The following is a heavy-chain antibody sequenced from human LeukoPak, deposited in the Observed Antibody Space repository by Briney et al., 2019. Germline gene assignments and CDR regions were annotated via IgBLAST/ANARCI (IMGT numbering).Heavy chain of an antibody. CDR2: ISYDGSNK. Sequence: GGSLRLSCAASGFTFRNYWMSWVRQAPGKGLEWVAVISYDGSNKYYADSVKGRFTISRDNSKNTLYLQMNSLRAEDTAVYYCARELRLGELSFRAFDIWGQGTMVTVSS. CDR3: ARELRLGELSFRAFDI. D-gene: IGHD3-16*02. V-gene: IGHV3-30-3*01. CDR1: GFTFRNYW. J-gene: IGHJ3*02.